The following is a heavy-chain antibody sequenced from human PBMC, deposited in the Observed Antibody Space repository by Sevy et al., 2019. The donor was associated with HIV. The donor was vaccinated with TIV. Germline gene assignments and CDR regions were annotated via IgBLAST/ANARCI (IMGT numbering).Heavy chain of an antibody. CDR2: ISSSSGYI. D-gene: IGHD2-2*01. CDR3: ARGGRYCINTSCLWSFDY. V-gene: IGHV3-21*01. J-gene: IGHJ4*02. CDR1: GFTFSSYS. Sequence: GGSLRLSCAASGFTFSSYSMNWVRQAPGKGLEWVSSISSSSGYIYYADSVKGRFTISRDNAKNSLYLQMNSLRAEDTAVYYCARGGRYCINTSCLWSFDYWGQGTLVTVSS.